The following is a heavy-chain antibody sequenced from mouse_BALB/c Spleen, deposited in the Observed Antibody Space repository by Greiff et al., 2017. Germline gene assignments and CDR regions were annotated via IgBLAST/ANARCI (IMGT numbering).Heavy chain of an antibody. CDR3: ARQFITTATAMDY. D-gene: IGHD1-2*01. J-gene: IGHJ4*01. CDR2: IWGDGST. CDR1: GFSLTGYG. Sequence: VKLVESGPGLVAPSQSLSITCTVSGFSLTGYGVNWVRQPPGKGLEWLGMIWGDGSTDYNSALKSRLSISKDNSKSQVFLKMNSLQTDDTARYYCARQFITTATAMDYWGQGTSVTVSS. V-gene: IGHV2-6-7*01.